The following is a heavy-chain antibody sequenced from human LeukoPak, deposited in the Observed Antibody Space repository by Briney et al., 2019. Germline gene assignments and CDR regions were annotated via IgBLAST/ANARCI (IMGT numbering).Heavy chain of an antibody. CDR1: GHTFTRND. D-gene: IGHD6-6*01. CDR2: MNPNSGNT. Sequence: ASVTHSCKPPGHTFTRNDINWVPQASGPGPAWIACMNPNSGNTGYAQKFQGRVTMTRNTSISTAYMELSSLRSEDTAVYYCARAAIAAFGTDNWFDPWGQGTLVTVSS. CDR3: ARAAIAAFGTDNWFDP. V-gene: IGHV1-8*01. J-gene: IGHJ5*02.